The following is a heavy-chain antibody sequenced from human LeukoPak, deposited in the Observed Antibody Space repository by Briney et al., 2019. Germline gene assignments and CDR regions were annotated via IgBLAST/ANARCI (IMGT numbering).Heavy chain of an antibody. V-gene: IGHV3-64*02. CDR2: IGSNGGAT. CDR3: ARLTSGYYDY. J-gene: IGHJ4*02. D-gene: IGHD3-22*01. Sequence: GGALRLSCAASGFPFSSYPMHWVRQAPGKGMEYVSAIGSNGGATYYADFVEGRFTISRDNSKNTLYLQMGSLRPEDMAVYYCARLTSGYYDYWGQGTLVTVSS. CDR1: GFPFSSYP.